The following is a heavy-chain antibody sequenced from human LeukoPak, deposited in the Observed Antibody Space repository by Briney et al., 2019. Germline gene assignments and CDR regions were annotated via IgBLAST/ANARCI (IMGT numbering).Heavy chain of an antibody. CDR1: GFTLSTYS. V-gene: IGHV3-48*04. D-gene: IGHD1-1*01. J-gene: IGHJ4*02. Sequence: GGSLGLSCAASGFTLSTYSMNWVRQAPGKGLEWVSYISSSSSNIYYADSVKGRFTISRDNAKNTLYLQMNSLRAEDTAVYYCASEDWNDGAIDYWGQGTLVTVSS. CDR2: ISSSSSNI. CDR3: ASEDWNDGAIDY.